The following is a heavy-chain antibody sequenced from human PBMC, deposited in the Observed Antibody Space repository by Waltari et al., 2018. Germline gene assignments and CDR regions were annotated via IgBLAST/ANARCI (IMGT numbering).Heavy chain of an antibody. Sequence: QVQLHQWGAGQLKPSETLSLTCAVSGEAFLGYVWSWIRQSPGTWLEGLGSIHYSESTNYTPTLESRLSLSVDTTKKRFSLSLTSVTAADAALYFCARYGEVPASYFFDYWGQGTLVTVSS. CDR3: ARYGEVPASYFFDY. D-gene: IGHD2-21*01. CDR1: GEAFLGYV. J-gene: IGHJ4*01. V-gene: IGHV4-34*01. CDR2: IHYSEST.